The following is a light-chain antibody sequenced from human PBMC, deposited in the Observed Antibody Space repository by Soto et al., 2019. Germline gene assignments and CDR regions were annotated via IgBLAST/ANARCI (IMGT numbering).Light chain of an antibody. CDR3: QQYGSSPPWT. CDR1: QSVSSNY. CDR2: DAS. Sequence: IVLTQSPGTLSLSPGQRATLSCRASQSVSSNYLAWYQQKPGQAPRLLIYDASSRATGIPDRFSGSGSGTDFTLTISRLEPEDFAVYYCQQYGSSPPWTFGQGTKVDLK. J-gene: IGKJ2*02. V-gene: IGKV3-20*01.